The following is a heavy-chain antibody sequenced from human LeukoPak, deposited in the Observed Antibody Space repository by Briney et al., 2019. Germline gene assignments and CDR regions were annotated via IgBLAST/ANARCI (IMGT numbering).Heavy chain of an antibody. J-gene: IGHJ3*02. CDR1: GFTFSSYS. CDR3: ARGSVSGFPFDI. V-gene: IGHV3-21*01. Sequence: GGSLRLSCAASGFTFSSYSMNWVRQAPGKGLEWVSSISSNSSYIYYADSVKGRFTISRDNAKNSLYLQMNSLRAEDTAVYYCARGSVSGFPFDIWGQGTMVTVSS. CDR2: ISSNSSYI. D-gene: IGHD2/OR15-2a*01.